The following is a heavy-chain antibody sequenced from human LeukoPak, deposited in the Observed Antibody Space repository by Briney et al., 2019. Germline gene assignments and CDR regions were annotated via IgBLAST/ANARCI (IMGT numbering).Heavy chain of an antibody. CDR1: GYTFTSYG. CDR3: ARGSHPRSYYDFWSGIPSTGFDY. V-gene: IGHV1-18*01. Sequence: ASVKVSCKASGYTFTSYGISWVRQAPGQGLEWMGWISAYNGNTNYAQKLQGRVIMTTDTSTSTAYMELRSLRSDDTAVYYCARGSHPRSYYDFWSGIPSTGFDYWGQGTLVTVSS. CDR2: ISAYNGNT. D-gene: IGHD3-3*01. J-gene: IGHJ4*02.